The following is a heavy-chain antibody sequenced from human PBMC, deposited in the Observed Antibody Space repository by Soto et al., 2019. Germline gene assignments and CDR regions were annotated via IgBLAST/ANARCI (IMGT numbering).Heavy chain of an antibody. V-gene: IGHV4-39*01. CDR3: ARLLAGPVPINPSGTLNNWFDP. J-gene: IGHJ5*02. Sequence: SETLSLTCTVSGGSISSSSYYWGWIRQPPGKGLEWIGSIYYSGSTYYNPSLKSRVTISVDTSKNQFSLKLSSVTAADTAVYYCARLLAGPVPINPSGTLNNWFDPWGQGTLVTVSS. CDR2: IYYSGST. D-gene: IGHD3-10*01. CDR1: GGSISSSSYY.